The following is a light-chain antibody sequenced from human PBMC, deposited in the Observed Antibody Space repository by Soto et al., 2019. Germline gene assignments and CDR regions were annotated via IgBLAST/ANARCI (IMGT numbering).Light chain of an antibody. CDR3: QQYGSSPHT. CDR2: GAS. CDR1: QSVSSSY. J-gene: IGKJ2*01. V-gene: IGKV3-20*01. Sequence: ETVLTQSPGTLSLSPGERATLSCRASQSVSSSYLAWYQQKPGQAPRLLFYGASSRATGIPDRFSGSGSGTDFTLTISRLEPEDFAVYYCQQYGSSPHTFGQGTKPEI.